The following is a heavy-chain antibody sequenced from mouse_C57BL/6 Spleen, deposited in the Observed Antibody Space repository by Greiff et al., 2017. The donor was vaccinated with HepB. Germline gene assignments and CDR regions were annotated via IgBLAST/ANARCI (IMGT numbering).Heavy chain of an antibody. V-gene: IGHV1-50*01. CDR1: GYTFTSYW. J-gene: IGHJ2*01. CDR3: ARSTTN. CDR2: IDPSDSYT. D-gene: IGHD2-1*01. Sequence: VQLQESGAELVKPGASVKLSCKASGYTFTSYWMQWVKQRPGQGLEWIGEIDPSDSYTNYNQKFKGKATLTVDTSSSTAYMQLSSLTSEDSAVYYCARSTTNWGQGTTLTVSS.